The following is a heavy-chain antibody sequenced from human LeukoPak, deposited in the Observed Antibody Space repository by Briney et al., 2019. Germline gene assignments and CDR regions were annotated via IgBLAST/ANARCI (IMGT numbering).Heavy chain of an antibody. CDR2: INHSGST. J-gene: IGHJ4*02. CDR1: GGSFSGYY. D-gene: IGHD3-10*01. CDR3: ARDVPSYYGSGSYIY. V-gene: IGHV4-34*01. Sequence: NSSETLSLTCAVYGGSFSGYYWSWIRQPPGKGLEWIGEINHSGSTNYNPSLKSRVTISVDTSKNQFSLKLSSVTAADTAVYYCARDVPSYYGSGSYIYWGQGTLVTVSS.